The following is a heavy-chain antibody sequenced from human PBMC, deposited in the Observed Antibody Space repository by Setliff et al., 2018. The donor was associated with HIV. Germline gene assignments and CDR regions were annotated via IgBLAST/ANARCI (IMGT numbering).Heavy chain of an antibody. CDR1: GGSISSSNYC. V-gene: IGHV4-39*01. CDR2: IYYSGST. D-gene: IGHD3-3*01. J-gene: IGHJ6*03. Sequence: SETLSLTCTVSGGSISSSNYCWGWIRQPPGKGLEWIGSIYYSGSTYYNPSLKSRVTISVDTSKNQFSLKLRSVTAADTAVYYCARHYELETYMDVWGKGTTVTVSS. CDR3: ARHYELETYMDV.